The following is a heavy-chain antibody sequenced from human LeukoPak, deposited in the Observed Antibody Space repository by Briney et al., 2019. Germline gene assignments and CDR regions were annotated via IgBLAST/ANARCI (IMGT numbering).Heavy chain of an antibody. V-gene: IGHV4-59*11. Sequence: SETLSLTCTVSGGSISSHYWSWIRQPPGKGLEWIGYIYYSGSTNYNPSLKSRVTISVDTSKNQFSLKLSSVTAADTAVYYCATHPYYGGNSHPYWGQGTLVTVSS. D-gene: IGHD4-23*01. CDR2: IYYSGST. CDR3: ATHPYYGGNSHPY. J-gene: IGHJ4*02. CDR1: GGSISSHY.